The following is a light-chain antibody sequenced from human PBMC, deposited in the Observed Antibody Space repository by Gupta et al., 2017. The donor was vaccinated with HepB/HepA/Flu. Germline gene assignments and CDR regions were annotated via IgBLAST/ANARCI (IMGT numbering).Light chain of an antibody. J-gene: IGKJ5*01. CDR1: QSVSSY. CDR3: QQRSNWLNT. Sequence: EIVLTQSPATLSLSPGERATLSCRASQSVSSYLAWYQQKPGQAPRLLIYDASNRATGIPARFSGSGSGTEFTLTISSREPEDFAVYYCQQRSNWLNTFGQGTXLEIK. V-gene: IGKV3-11*01. CDR2: DAS.